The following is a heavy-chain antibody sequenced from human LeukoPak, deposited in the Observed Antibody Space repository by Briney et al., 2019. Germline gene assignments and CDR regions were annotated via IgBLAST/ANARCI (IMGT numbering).Heavy chain of an antibody. CDR1: GYTFTGYY. CDR3: ARGWFRAAAVIDY. Sequence: GASVKVSCKASGYTFTGYYMHWVRQAPGQGLEWMGWINPNSGGTNYAQKFQGRVTMTRDTSISTAYMEPSRLRSDDTAVYYCARGWFRAAAVIDYWGQGTLVTVSS. CDR2: INPNSGGT. J-gene: IGHJ4*02. V-gene: IGHV1-2*02. D-gene: IGHD6-13*01.